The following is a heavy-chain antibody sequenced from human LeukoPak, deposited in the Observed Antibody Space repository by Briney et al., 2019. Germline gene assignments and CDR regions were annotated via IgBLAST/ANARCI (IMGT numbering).Heavy chain of an antibody. V-gene: IGHV4-61*02. J-gene: IGHJ4*02. CDR2: IYTTGST. D-gene: IGHD2-15*01. CDR3: ARWAVVTANYFDY. Sequence: SSETLSLTCTVSGGSISSSSYYWGWIRQPPGKGLEWIGRIYTTGSTNYNPSLKSRLTISVDTSKNQFSLKLSSVTAADTAVYYCARWAVVTANYFDYWGQGTLVTVSS. CDR1: GGSISSSSYY.